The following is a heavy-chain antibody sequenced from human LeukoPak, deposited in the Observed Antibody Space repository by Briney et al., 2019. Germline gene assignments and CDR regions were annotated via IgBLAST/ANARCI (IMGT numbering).Heavy chain of an antibody. Sequence: GGSLRLSCAASGFTFSTSWMHWVRQVRGKGLVWVSRINSDGRSTDYADSVKGRFTISRDNTKNTLYLQMNSLRAEDTAVYYCAHTVWSGNYFDYWGQGTLVTVSS. CDR3: AHTVWSGNYFDY. D-gene: IGHD3-3*01. V-gene: IGHV3-74*01. CDR2: INSDGRST. J-gene: IGHJ4*02. CDR1: GFTFSTSW.